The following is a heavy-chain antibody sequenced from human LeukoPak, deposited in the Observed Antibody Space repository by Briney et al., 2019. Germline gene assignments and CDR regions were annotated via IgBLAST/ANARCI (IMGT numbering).Heavy chain of an antibody. CDR3: ARGVRAVGANREDWFDP. CDR1: GYTFTSYY. Sequence: ASVKVSCKASGYTFTSYYMLWVRQAPGQGLEWMGIINPSGGSTSYAQKFQGRVTMTRDTSTSTVYMKLSSLRSEDTAVYYCARGVRAVGANREDWFDPWGQGTLVTVSS. J-gene: IGHJ5*02. V-gene: IGHV1-46*01. CDR2: INPSGGST. D-gene: IGHD1-26*01.